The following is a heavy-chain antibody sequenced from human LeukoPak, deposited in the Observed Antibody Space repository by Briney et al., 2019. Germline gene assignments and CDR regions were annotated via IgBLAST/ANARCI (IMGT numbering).Heavy chain of an antibody. J-gene: IGHJ3*02. CDR3: HYYASSGRDDAFDI. Sequence: GGSLRLSCAASGFTFDDYAMHWVRQAPGKGLEWVSGISWNSGSIGYADSVKGRFTISRDNAKNSLYLQMNSLRAEDTALYYCHYYASSGRDDAFDIWGQGTMVTVSS. CDR1: GFTFDDYA. CDR2: ISWNSGSI. V-gene: IGHV3-9*01. D-gene: IGHD3-22*01.